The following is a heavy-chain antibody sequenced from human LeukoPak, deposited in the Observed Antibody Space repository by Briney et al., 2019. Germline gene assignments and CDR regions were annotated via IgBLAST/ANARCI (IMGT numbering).Heavy chain of an antibody. CDR2: ISGSGDNT. Sequence: GGSLRLSCQVSGFTFSSYAMSWVRQAPGKGLEWVSAISGSGDNTYYADSVKGRFTISRDNSKNTPYLQMNSLRAEDTAVYYCAKVTVTIRSYFDYWGQGTLVTVSS. CDR1: GFTFSSYA. D-gene: IGHD4-11*01. J-gene: IGHJ4*02. V-gene: IGHV3-23*01. CDR3: AKVTVTIRSYFDY.